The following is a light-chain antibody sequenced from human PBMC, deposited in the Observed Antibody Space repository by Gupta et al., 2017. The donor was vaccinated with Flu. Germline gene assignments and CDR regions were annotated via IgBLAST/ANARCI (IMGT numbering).Light chain of an antibody. J-gene: IGLJ3*02. V-gene: IGLV6-57*03. CDR2: END. Sequence: NFMLTQPHSVSESPGETVTIYCTRSTGAIASNFVQWYQQRPGSAPTTVIFENDQAPSGVPDRFSGSIDSSSNSASLTISGLRTEDEADYYCQSYDRSNWVFGGGTKLTVL. CDR3: QSYDRSNWV. CDR1: TGAIASNF.